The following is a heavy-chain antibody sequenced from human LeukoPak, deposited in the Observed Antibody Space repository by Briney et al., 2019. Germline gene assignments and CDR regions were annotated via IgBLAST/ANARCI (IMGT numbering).Heavy chain of an antibody. CDR1: GGSISSYY. Sequence: SETLSLTYTVSGGSISSYYWSWIRQPPGKGLEWIGYIYYSGSTNYNPSLKSRVTISVDTSKNQFSLKLSSVTAADTAVYYCARRRDGYNFGSFYFDYWGQGILVTVSS. V-gene: IGHV4-59*01. CDR2: IYYSGST. D-gene: IGHD5-24*01. CDR3: ARRRDGYNFGSFYFDY. J-gene: IGHJ4*02.